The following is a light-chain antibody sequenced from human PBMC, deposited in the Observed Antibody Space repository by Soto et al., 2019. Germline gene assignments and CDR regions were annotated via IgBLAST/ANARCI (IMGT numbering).Light chain of an antibody. V-gene: IGLV2-14*01. J-gene: IGLJ1*01. CDR2: DVS. CDR3: SSYTSSSGV. CDR1: SSDVGGYNY. Sequence: QSALTQPASVSGSPGQSITISCTGISSDVGGYNYVSWYQQHPGKAPKLMIYDVSNRPSGVSNRFSGSKSGNTASLTISGLQAEDEADYYCSSYTSSSGVFGTGTKLTVL.